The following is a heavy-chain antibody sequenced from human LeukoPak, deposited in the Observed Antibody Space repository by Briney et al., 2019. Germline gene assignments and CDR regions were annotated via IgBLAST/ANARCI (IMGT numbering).Heavy chain of an antibody. CDR1: GGSISSSSYY. V-gene: IGHV4-39*07. D-gene: IGHD3-10*01. J-gene: IGHJ5*02. CDR3: ARVGTMVRGPNWFDP. Sequence: SETLSLTCTVSGGSISSSSYYWSWIRQPPGKGLEWIGEINHSGSTNYNPSLKSRVTISVDTSKNQFSLKLSSVTAADTAVYYCARVGTMVRGPNWFDPWGQGTLVTVSS. CDR2: INHSGST.